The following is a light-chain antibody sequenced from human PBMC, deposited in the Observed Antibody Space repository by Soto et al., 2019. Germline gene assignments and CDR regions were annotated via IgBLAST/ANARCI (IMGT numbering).Light chain of an antibody. V-gene: IGKV3-15*01. CDR1: QSISDT. CDR3: QQYNNWPWT. CDR2: GAS. Sequence: EIVMPQSPATLSVSPGGRATLSCRASQSISDTLAWYQQKPGQAPRLLIHGASTRATGFPARFSGSGSGTDFTLTISSLQSEDFAVYYCQQYNNWPWTFGQGTKVGI. J-gene: IGKJ1*01.